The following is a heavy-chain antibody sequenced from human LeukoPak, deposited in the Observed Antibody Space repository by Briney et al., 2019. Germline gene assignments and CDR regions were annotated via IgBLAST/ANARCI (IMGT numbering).Heavy chain of an antibody. CDR2: IIPIFGTA. V-gene: IGHV1-69*01. J-gene: IGHJ4*02. D-gene: IGHD2-15*01. CDR3: ARYYCSGGSCDSTFDY. CDR1: GGTFSSYA. Sequence: GASVKVSCKASGGTFSSYAISWVRQAPGQGLEWMGGIIPIFGTANHAQKFQSRVTITADESTGTAYMELSSLRSEDTAVYYCARYYCSGGSCDSTFDYWGQGTLVTVSS.